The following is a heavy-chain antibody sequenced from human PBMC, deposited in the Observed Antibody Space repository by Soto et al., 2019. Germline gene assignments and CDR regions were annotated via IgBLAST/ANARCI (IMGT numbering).Heavy chain of an antibody. D-gene: IGHD2-21*02. J-gene: IGHJ6*02. CDR3: DRLSMAYCGGDCYPYYYGMDV. CDR2: IYYSGST. CDR1: GGSISSYY. V-gene: IGHV4-59*01. Sequence: SETLSLTCTVSGGSISSYYWSWIRQPPGKGLEWIGYIYYSGSTNYNPSLKSRVTISVDTSKNQFSLKLSSVTAADTAVYYCDRLSMAYCGGDCYPYYYGMDVWGQGTTVTVSS.